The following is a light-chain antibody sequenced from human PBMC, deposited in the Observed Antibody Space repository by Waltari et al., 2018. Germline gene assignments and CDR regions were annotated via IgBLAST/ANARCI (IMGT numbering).Light chain of an antibody. CDR2: GAS. V-gene: IGKV3-15*01. CDR1: KSVSSN. Sequence: EIVMTQSPATLSVSPGERATLSCRASKSVSSNLAWYQQKPGQAPRLLIYGASTRATGIPARFSGSGSGTEFTLTISSLQSEDFAVYYCQQYNNWPYTFDQGTKLEIK. J-gene: IGKJ2*01. CDR3: QQYNNWPYT.